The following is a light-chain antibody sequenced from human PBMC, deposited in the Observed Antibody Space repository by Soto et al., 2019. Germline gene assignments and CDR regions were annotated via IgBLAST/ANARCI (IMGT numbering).Light chain of an antibody. CDR3: QQYASSPPA. J-gene: IGKJ1*01. CDR1: QSVSSNY. CDR2: GAS. Sequence: ETVLTQSPGTLSLSPGERATLSCRASQSVSSNYLAWYQQKPGQAPRRLIYGASSSATGIPDRFSGSGSGTDFTLTISRLEPEDFAVYYCQQYASSPPAFGQGTKAEIK. V-gene: IGKV3-20*01.